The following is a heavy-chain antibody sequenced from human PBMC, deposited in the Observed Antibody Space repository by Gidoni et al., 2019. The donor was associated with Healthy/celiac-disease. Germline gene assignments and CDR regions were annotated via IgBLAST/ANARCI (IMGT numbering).Heavy chain of an antibody. Sequence: EVQLVESGGGLVQPGRSLRLSCAASGFTFDDYAMHWVRQAPGKGLEWVSGISWNSGSIGYADSVKGRFTISRDNAKNSLYLQMNSLRAEDTALYYCARSPWSPDSSGYYFDYWGQGTLVTVSS. V-gene: IGHV3-9*01. CDR3: ARSPWSPDSSGYYFDY. D-gene: IGHD3-22*01. J-gene: IGHJ4*02. CDR2: ISWNSGSI. CDR1: GFTFDDYA.